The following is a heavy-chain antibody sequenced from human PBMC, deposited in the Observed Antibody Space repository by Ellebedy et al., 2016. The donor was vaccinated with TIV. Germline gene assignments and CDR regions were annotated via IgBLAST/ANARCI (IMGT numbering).Heavy chain of an antibody. D-gene: IGHD3-22*01. CDR2: SSHRGNT. CDR1: GGSITSHYNY. CDR3: ARLGLGYYDSSGLYYGDY. Sequence: SETLSLXXSISGGSITSHYNYYSWLRQSPGKGLEWIGYSSHRGNTYFNPSLKSRVTISVNTSQNQFSLRLGSVTAADTAVYYCARLGLGYYDSSGLYYGDYWGQGTLVTVSS. J-gene: IGHJ4*02. V-gene: IGHV4-30-4*01.